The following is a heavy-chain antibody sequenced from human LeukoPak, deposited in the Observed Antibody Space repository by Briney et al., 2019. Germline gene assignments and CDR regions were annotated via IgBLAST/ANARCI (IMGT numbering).Heavy chain of an antibody. D-gene: IGHD2-15*01. V-gene: IGHV1-18*01. Sequence: ASVKVSCEASGYTFTNYGISWVRQAPGQGLEWMGWISAYNGNTNYAQKLQGRVTMTTDTSTSTAYMELRSLRSDDTAVYYCARDLDIVVVVAAPRHYGMDVWGQGTTVTVSS. CDR1: GYTFTNYG. J-gene: IGHJ6*02. CDR3: ARDLDIVVVVAAPRHYGMDV. CDR2: ISAYNGNT.